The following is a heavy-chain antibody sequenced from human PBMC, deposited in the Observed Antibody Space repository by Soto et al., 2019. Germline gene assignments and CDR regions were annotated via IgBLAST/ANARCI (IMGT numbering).Heavy chain of an antibody. D-gene: IGHD6-13*01. CDR1: GYTFTSYA. Sequence: ASVKVSCKACGYTFTSYAMHWVRQAPGQRLEWMGWINAGNGNTKYSRKFQGRVTITRDTSTSTAYMELSSLRSDDTAVYYCARDRGIAAGRWGQGTLVTVS. CDR2: INAGNGNT. CDR3: ARDRGIAAGR. V-gene: IGHV1-3*01. J-gene: IGHJ4*02.